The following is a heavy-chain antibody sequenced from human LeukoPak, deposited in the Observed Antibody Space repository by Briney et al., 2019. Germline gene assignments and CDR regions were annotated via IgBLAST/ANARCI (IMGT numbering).Heavy chain of an antibody. CDR2: INPNSGGT. CDR1: WYTFTGYY. D-gene: IGHD6-13*01. Sequence: ASVKVFCKASWYTFTGYYIHWVRQAPGQGLEWVGWINPNSGGTNYAQKFQGRVTMTRDTSISTAYMELSRLRSDDTAVYYCARDLQSVAAAGSQTDYWGQGTLVTVSS. J-gene: IGHJ4*02. CDR3: ARDLQSVAAAGSQTDY. V-gene: IGHV1-2*02.